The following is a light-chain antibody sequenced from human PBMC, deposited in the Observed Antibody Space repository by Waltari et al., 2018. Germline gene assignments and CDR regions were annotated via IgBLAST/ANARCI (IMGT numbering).Light chain of an antibody. CDR3: AAWDYSLDGHVL. CDR1: NSNVGSNS. V-gene: IGLV1-44*01. CDR2: RNK. J-gene: IGLJ2*01. Sequence: QSVLTQPPSASGTPGQRVTISCSGSNSNVGSNSVNWHQQVPGTAPKLLIYRNKQRPSGVPDRFSGSKSGTSASLAISGLQSEDEADYYCAAWDYSLDGHVLFGGGTKLTVL.